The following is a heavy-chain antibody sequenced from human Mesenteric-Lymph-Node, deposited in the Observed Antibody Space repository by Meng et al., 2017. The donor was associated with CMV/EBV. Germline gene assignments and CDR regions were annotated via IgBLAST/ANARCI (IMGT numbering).Heavy chain of an antibody. CDR1: GFTFSSYS. Sequence: GGSLRLSCAASGFTFSSYSMNWVRQAPGKGLEWVSSISSSSSYIYYADSVKGRFTISRDNAKNSLYLQMNSLGAEDTAGYYCARDGCKSSASCQFDSWGQGALVTVSS. D-gene: IGHD6-6*01. J-gene: IGHJ4*02. V-gene: IGHV3-21*01. CDR3: ARDGCKSSASCQFDS. CDR2: ISSSSSYI.